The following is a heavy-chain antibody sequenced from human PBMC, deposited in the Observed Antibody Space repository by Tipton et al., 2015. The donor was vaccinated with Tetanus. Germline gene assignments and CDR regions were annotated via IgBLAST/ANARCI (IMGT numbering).Heavy chain of an antibody. CDR1: GFTFSNSW. D-gene: IGHD5-12*01. CDR3: ARATGGYRGYDYVDF. J-gene: IGHJ4*02. Sequence: GSLRLSCAASGFTFSNSWMTWVRQAPGKWLEWVANMNQDGSEIYYVDSVKGRFTISRDNAKRSLYLQMNSLRAEDTAVYYCARATGGYRGYDYVDFWGQGTLVAVSS. V-gene: IGHV3-7*03. CDR2: MNQDGSEI.